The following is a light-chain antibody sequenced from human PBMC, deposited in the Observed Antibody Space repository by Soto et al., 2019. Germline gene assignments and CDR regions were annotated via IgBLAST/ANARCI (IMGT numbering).Light chain of an antibody. V-gene: IGLV2-23*01. CDR2: EGS. CDR3: SSYAGSTTFAV. J-gene: IGLJ2*01. Sequence: QSVLTQPASVSGSPGQSITISCTGTSSDVGSYNLVSWYQQHPGKAPKLMIYEGSKRHSGVSNRFSGSKSGNTASLTISGLQAEDEADYYCSSYAGSTTFAVFGGGTKLTVL. CDR1: SSDVGSYNL.